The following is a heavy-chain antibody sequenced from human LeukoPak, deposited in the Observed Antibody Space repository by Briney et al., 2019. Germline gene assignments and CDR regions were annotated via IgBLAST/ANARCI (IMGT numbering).Heavy chain of an antibody. CDR2: ISSNGGST. CDR1: GFTFSSYA. V-gene: IGHV3-64*01. J-gene: IGHJ6*02. Sequence: GRSLRLSCAASGFTFSSYAMHWVRQAPGKGLEYVSAISSNGGSTYYANSVKGRFTISRDNSKNTLYLQMGSLRAEDMGVYYCAREHVPAAMVDYYGMDVWGQGTTVTVSS. CDR3: AREHVPAAMVDYYGMDV. D-gene: IGHD2-2*01.